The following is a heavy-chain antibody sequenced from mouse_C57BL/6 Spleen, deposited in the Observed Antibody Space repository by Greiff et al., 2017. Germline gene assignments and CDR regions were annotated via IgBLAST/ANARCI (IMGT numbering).Heavy chain of an antibody. Sequence: QVQLQQLGAELVKPGASVKLSCKASGNTFPSNWLHWVKQRPGQGLEWIGMIHPNSGSPNYNEKFKSKATLTVYKSSSTAYLHLSSLTSEDVAVYFCAREDYCGTFDYWGQGTTLTVSS. CDR3: AREDYCGTFDY. J-gene: IGHJ2*01. V-gene: IGHV1-64*01. D-gene: IGHD1-1*01. CDR2: IHPNSGSP. CDR1: GNTFPSNW.